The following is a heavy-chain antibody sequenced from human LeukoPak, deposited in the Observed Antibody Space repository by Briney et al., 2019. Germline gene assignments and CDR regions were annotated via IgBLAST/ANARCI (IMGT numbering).Heavy chain of an antibody. CDR1: GGSINSDF. V-gene: IGHV4-4*07. CDR3: ARDRLGYYYGSGSYDY. J-gene: IGHJ4*02. Sequence: PSETLSLTCVVSGGSINSDFWSWIRQPAGKGLEWIGRVYTNGGTNYNPSLKSRVTISIDTAKNQFSLRVRSVTAADTAVYYCARDRLGYYYGSGSYDYWGQGTLVTVSS. CDR2: VYTNGGT. D-gene: IGHD3-10*01.